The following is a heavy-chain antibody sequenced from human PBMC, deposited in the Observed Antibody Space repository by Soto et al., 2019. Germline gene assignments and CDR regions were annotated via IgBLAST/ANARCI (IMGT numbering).Heavy chain of an antibody. D-gene: IGHD6-13*01. Sequence: GESLKISCMGSGYSFTSYWIGWVRQMPGKGLEWMGIIYPGDSDTSYRPSLQGQVTISADKSISTPYLQWSSLKASDTAMYYCARRLRSSIPYDYYGMDVWGQGTTFTVSS. CDR2: IYPGDSDT. V-gene: IGHV5-51*01. CDR3: ARRLRSSIPYDYYGMDV. CDR1: GYSFTSYW. J-gene: IGHJ6*02.